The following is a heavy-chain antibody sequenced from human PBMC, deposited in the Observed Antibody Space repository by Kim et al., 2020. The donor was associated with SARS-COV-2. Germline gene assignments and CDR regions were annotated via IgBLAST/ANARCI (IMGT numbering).Heavy chain of an antibody. CDR1: GFIFSSYG. D-gene: IGHD6-19*01. CDR2: VSYDGSKK. V-gene: IGHV3-30*18. Sequence: GGSLRLSCAASGFIFSSYGMHWVRQAPGKGLEWVALVSYDGSKKYYEDSVKGRFTISRDNSKNTLYLQLNSLRAEDTAVYYCAKEAVAGKGYGMDVWGQGTTVTVSS. CDR3: AKEAVAGKGYGMDV. J-gene: IGHJ6*02.